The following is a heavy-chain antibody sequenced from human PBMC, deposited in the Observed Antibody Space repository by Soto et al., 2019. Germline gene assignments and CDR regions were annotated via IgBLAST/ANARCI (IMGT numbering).Heavy chain of an antibody. CDR3: ASNLYDSSGYYYLGY. Sequence: ASVKVSCKASGGTFSSYTISWVRQAPGQGLEWMGWISAYNGNTNYAQKLQGRVTMTTDTSTSTAYMELRSLRSDDTAVYYCASNLYDSSGYYYLGYWGQGTLVTVSS. CDR1: GGTFSSYT. V-gene: IGHV1-18*01. D-gene: IGHD3-22*01. J-gene: IGHJ4*02. CDR2: ISAYNGNT.